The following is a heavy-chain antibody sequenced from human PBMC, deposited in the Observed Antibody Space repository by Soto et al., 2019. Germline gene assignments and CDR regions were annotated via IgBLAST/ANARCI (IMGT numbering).Heavy chain of an antibody. J-gene: IGHJ5*02. V-gene: IGHV1-8*01. Sequence: ASVKVSCKASGYSLTNNDVSWVRQANGQGLEWMGWMNPGSGDTGYAQKFQGRVTMTRDISIATAYMELSSLRSDDTAIYYCARMETFGSLNWFDPWGQGTLVTVSS. CDR3: ARMETFGSLNWFDP. CDR2: MNPGSGDT. CDR1: GYSLTNND. D-gene: IGHD3-16*01.